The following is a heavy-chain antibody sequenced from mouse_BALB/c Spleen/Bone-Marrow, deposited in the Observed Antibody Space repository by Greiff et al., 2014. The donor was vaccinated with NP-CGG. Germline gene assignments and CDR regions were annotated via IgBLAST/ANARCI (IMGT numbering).Heavy chain of an antibody. J-gene: IGHJ4*01. V-gene: IGHV1-67*01. CDR3: ARPRQLGLAFYAMDY. CDR1: GYTFTDYA. Sequence: QVQLQQSGPELVRPGVPVKISCKGSGYTFTDYAMHWVKQRHAKSLEWIGVISTYSGNTNYNQKFKGKATMTVDKSSSTAYMELARLTSEDSAIYYCARPRQLGLAFYAMDYWGQGTSVTVSS. CDR2: ISTYSGNT. D-gene: IGHD3-2*01.